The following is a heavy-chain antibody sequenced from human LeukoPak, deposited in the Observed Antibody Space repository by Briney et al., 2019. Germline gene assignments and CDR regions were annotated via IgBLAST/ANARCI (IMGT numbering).Heavy chain of an antibody. CDR2: IRSKAYGGTT. D-gene: IGHD3-22*01. CDR3: TSDSSGSSTY. Sequence: GRSLRLSCTASGFTFGDYAMSWVRQAPGKGLEWVGFIRSKAYGGTTEYAASVKGRFTISRDDSKSIAYLQMNSLKTEDTAVYYCTSDSSGSSTYWSQGTLVTVSS. V-gene: IGHV3-49*04. J-gene: IGHJ4*02. CDR1: GFTFGDYA.